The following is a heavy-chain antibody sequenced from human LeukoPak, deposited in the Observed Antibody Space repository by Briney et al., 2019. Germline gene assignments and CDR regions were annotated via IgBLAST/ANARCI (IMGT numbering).Heavy chain of an antibody. CDR2: IRGSGGST. D-gene: IGHD2-21*02. V-gene: IGHV3-23*01. CDR3: TKEPLYCGGDCYEPFDY. CDR1: GFTFSSYA. Sequence: GGSLRLSCAASGFTFSSYAMSWVRQPPGKGLEWFSAIRGSGGSTYYADSVKGRFTISRDNSKNTLYLQMKSLRAEDTAVYYCTKEPLYCGGDCYEPFDYWGQGTLVTVSS. J-gene: IGHJ4*02.